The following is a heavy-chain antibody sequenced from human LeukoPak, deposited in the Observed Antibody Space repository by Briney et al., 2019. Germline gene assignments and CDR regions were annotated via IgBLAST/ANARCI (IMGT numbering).Heavy chain of an antibody. CDR1: GFTFSSYW. J-gene: IGHJ4*02. Sequence: GGSLRLSCAASGFTFSSYWMHWVRQAPGKGLVWVSRINSDGSSTSYADSVKGRFTISRDNAKNSLYLQMNSLRAEDTAVYYCARGTGIAAAETYFDYWGQGTLVTVSS. CDR2: INSDGSST. V-gene: IGHV3-74*01. D-gene: IGHD6-13*01. CDR3: ARGTGIAAAETYFDY.